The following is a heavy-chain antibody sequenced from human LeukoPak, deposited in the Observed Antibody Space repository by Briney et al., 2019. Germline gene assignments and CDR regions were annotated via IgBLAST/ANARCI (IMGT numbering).Heavy chain of an antibody. CDR3: ARGLKSGAATITYYYYYYYMDV. J-gene: IGHJ6*03. CDR1: GYTFIGYY. Sequence: GASVKVSCKASGYTFIGYYMHWVRQAPGQGLEWMGWINPNSGGTNYAQKFQGRVTMTRDTSISTAYMELSSLRSEDTAVYYCARGLKSGAATITYYYYYYYMDVWGKGTTVTVSS. V-gene: IGHV1-2*02. D-gene: IGHD5-12*01. CDR2: INPNSGGT.